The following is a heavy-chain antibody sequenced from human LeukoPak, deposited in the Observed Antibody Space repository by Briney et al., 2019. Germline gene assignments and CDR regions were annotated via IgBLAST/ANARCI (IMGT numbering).Heavy chain of an antibody. CDR3: ARGVSHYCSSTSCYGGYYYYGMDV. CDR1: GGSISSYY. J-gene: IGHJ6*02. V-gene: IGHV4-59*12. Sequence: SETLSLTCTVSGGSISSYYWSWIRQPPGKGLEWIGYIYYSGSTNYNPSLKSRVTISVDTSKNQFSLKLSSVTAADTAVYYCARGVSHYCSSTSCYGGYYYYGMDVWGQGTTVTVSS. D-gene: IGHD2-2*01. CDR2: IYYSGST.